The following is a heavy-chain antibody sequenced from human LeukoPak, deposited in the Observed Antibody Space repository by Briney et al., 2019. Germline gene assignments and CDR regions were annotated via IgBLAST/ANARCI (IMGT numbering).Heavy chain of an antibody. Sequence: RGSLRLSCAASGFTFSSYAMSWVRQAPGQGLEWVSAISGSGGSTYYADSVKGRFTISRDNSRDTLYLQMNSLRAEDTAVYYCAKGYYDYVWGSYYFDYWGQGTLATVSS. CDR3: AKGYYDYVWGSYYFDY. CDR2: ISGSGGST. V-gene: IGHV3-23*01. CDR1: GFTFSSYA. D-gene: IGHD3-16*01. J-gene: IGHJ4*02.